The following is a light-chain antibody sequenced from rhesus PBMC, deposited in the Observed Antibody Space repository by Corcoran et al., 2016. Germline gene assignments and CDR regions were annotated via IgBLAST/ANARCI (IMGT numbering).Light chain of an antibody. V-gene: IGKV1-74*01. CDR3: QHGYSTPYS. Sequence: DIQMTQSPSSLSASVGDRVTITCRASENVNNYLNWYQQKPGKAPKLLIYKASTLQSGVPSRFSGGGSGTDYTFTISSLQPEDVATYYCQHGYSTPYSFGQGTKVEIK. J-gene: IGKJ2*01. CDR2: KAS. CDR1: ENVNNY.